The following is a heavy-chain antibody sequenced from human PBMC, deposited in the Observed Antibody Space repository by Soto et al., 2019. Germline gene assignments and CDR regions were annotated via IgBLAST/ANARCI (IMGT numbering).Heavy chain of an antibody. CDR2: IFHTGSA. J-gene: IGHJ4*02. CDR1: GGSITSNW. V-gene: IGHV4-4*02. D-gene: IGHD2-21*01. Sequence: QVQLQESGPGLMKPSGTLSLTCAVSGGSITSNWWSWVRQPPGKGLEWIAEIFHTGSANYNPSVMGRLTISMDKSRNHLSLNLNSVTAADTAVYYCARHIAVSGTRGFDHWGQGTLVTVSS. CDR3: ARHIAVSGTRGFDH.